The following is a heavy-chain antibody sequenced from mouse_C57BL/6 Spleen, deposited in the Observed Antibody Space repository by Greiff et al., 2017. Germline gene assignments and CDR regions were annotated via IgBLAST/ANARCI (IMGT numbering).Heavy chain of an antibody. CDR2: IDPNNGGT. CDR3: SRAYSAMDY. V-gene: IGHV1-72*01. CDR1: GYTFTSYW. Sequence: QVQLKQPGAELVKPGASVKMSCKASGYTFTSYWMHWVKQRPGRGLEWIGRIDPNNGGTKYNEKFKTKATLTVDKTSRIVYMQLSSLTSEDSAVYYCSRAYSAMDYWGQGTSVTVSS. J-gene: IGHJ4*01.